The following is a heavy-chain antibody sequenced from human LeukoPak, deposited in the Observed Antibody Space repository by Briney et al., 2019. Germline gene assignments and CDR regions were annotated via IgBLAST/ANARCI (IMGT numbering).Heavy chain of an antibody. J-gene: IGHJ5*02. CDR3: AKGSGINHYHWIDP. Sequence: GGSLRLSCAASEFTFSNYAMNWVRQAPGKGLEWVSGISGGGGSTYYADSVKGRFTISRDNSKNTLYLQLDSLRAEDTALYYCAKGSGINHYHWIDPWGQGTLITVSS. CDR1: EFTFSNYA. D-gene: IGHD1-14*01. CDR2: ISGGGGST. V-gene: IGHV3-23*01.